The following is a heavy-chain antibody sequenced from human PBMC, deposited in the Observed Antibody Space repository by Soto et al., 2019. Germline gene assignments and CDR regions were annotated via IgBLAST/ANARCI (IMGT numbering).Heavy chain of an antibody. V-gene: IGHV2-70*01. Sequence: SGPTLVNPTQTLTLTCTFSGFSLSTSGMCVSWIRQPPGKALEWLALIDWDDDKYYSTSLKTRLTISKDTSKNQVVLTMTNMDPVDTATYYCAQTLAAGPLGYGMDVWGQGTTVTVSS. CDR3: AQTLAAGPLGYGMDV. J-gene: IGHJ6*02. CDR2: IDWDDDK. CDR1: GFSLSTSGMC. D-gene: IGHD6-13*01.